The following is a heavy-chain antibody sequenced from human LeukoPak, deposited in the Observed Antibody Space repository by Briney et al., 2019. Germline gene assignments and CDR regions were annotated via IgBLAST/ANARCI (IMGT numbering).Heavy chain of an antibody. Sequence: GRSLRLSCTASGFTFSDYGMHWVRQAPEKGLEWVSTISGSGGGTYYADSVKGRFTISRDDSKNTLYLQMNSLRAEDTAVYYCVKDLGRYRNNYFDYWGQGSPVTVSS. CDR1: GFTFSDYG. CDR2: ISGSGGGT. CDR3: VKDLGRYRNNYFDY. V-gene: IGHV3-23*01. D-gene: IGHD1-26*01. J-gene: IGHJ4*02.